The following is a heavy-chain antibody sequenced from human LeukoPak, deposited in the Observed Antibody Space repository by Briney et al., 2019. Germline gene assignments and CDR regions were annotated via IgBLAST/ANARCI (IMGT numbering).Heavy chain of an antibody. CDR3: ARVGDGYNYGRSF. V-gene: IGHV1-2*02. Sequence: ASVTVSFKSSGYTFTYYYLHWVRQAPGQGLEWMGWINPNSGGTGYLQEFQGRVTMTRDTSISTAYMELSSLRPDDTAVYYCARVGDGYNYGRSFWGQGTLVTVSS. CDR2: INPNSGGT. J-gene: IGHJ4*02. CDR1: GYTFTYYY. D-gene: IGHD5-24*01.